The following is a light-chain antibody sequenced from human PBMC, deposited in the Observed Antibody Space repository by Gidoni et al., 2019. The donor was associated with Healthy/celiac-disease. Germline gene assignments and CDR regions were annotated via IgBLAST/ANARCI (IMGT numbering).Light chain of an antibody. CDR2: YDS. CDR1: NIGSKS. V-gene: IGLV3-21*04. CDR3: QVWDSSSDHPV. Sequence: SYVLTQPPSVSVAPGKTAMITCGGNNIGSKSVHCYQQKPGQAPVLVIYYDSDRPSGIPERFSGSNYGNTATLTISRVEAGDEADYYCQVWDSSSDHPVFGGGTKLPVL. J-gene: IGLJ2*01.